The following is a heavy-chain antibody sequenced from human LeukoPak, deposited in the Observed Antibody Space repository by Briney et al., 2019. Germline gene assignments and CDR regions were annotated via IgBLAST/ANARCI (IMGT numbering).Heavy chain of an antibody. CDR2: IEGDGSGT. J-gene: IGHJ4*02. D-gene: IGHD3-9*01. Sequence: GGSLRLSCAASGFTFSTCRMHWVRQAPGKGLLWVSRIEGDGSGTTYADSVKGRFTISRDNAKSTLYLQMNSLRDEDTAVYYCVTGLDSRGNSWGQGTLVTVSS. V-gene: IGHV3-74*01. CDR1: GFTFSTCR. CDR3: VTGLDSRGNS.